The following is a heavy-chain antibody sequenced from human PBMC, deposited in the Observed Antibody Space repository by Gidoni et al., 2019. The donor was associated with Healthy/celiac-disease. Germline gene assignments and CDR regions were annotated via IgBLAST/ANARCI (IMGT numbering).Heavy chain of an antibody. J-gene: IGHJ3*02. CDR3: ARGYPISRPDAFDI. Sequence: QVQLVQSGAEGRKPGASVRVSCRASGETSPGYYMHWVRQAPGQGLEWMGWINPNSGGTNYAQKFQGWVTMTRDTSISTAYMELSRLRSDDTAVYYCARGYPISRPDAFDIWGQGTMVTVSS. V-gene: IGHV1-2*04. CDR2: INPNSGGT. D-gene: IGHD2-2*01. CDR1: GETSPGYY.